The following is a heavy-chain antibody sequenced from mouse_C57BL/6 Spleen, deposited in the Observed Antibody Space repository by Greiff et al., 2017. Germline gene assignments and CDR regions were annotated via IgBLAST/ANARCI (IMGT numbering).Heavy chain of an antibody. CDR1: GYSFTDYN. V-gene: IGHV1-39*01. D-gene: IGHD1-1*01. CDR3: DPLIKTVVAEARDY. Sequence: EVQLQQSGPELVKPGASVKISCKASGYSFTDYNMNWVKQSNGTSLEWIGVINPNYGTTSYNQKFKGKATLTVDQSSSTAYMQCNSLTCEDSAVLYGDPLIKTVVAEARDYWGQGPAGNVSS. CDR2: INPNYGTT. J-gene: IGHJ4*01.